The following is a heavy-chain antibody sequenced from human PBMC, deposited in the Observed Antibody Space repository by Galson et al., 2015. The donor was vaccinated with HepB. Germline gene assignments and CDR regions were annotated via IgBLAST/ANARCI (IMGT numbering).Heavy chain of an antibody. CDR1: GFTFSTYG. J-gene: IGHJ3*02. Sequence: SLRLSCAASGFTFSTYGMNWVRQAPGKGLEWVAVISYDGGIKYHEDSVKGRFTISRDNSRNTLYLQMNSLTVEDTAVYYCAKEGVYSALNIRGQGTMVTVSS. CDR2: ISYDGGIK. V-gene: IGHV3-30*18. CDR3: AKEGVYSALNI. D-gene: IGHD2-21*01.